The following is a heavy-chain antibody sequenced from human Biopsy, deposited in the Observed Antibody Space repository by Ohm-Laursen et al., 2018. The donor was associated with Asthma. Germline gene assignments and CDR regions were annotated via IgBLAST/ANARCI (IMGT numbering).Heavy chain of an antibody. CDR1: GYTFTDYS. CDR2: IDPNSGDT. Sequence: GSSVKVSCKTSGYTFTDYSIHWVRQAPRQGLEWVGRIDPNSGDTKYAQRFQGRVTVTRDRSISTAYMKLSRLRSDDTAVYYCARDRGYCSGGTCPSWFDPWGQGTLVIVSS. J-gene: IGHJ5*02. V-gene: IGHV1-2*06. CDR3: ARDRGYCSGGTCPSWFDP. D-gene: IGHD2-15*01.